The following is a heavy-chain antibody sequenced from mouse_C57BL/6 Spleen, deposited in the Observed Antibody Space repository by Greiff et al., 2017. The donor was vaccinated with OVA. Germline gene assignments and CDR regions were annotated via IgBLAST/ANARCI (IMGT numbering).Heavy chain of an antibody. CDR1: GYSFTGYY. J-gene: IGHJ2*01. CDR3: ARASTGTGFDY. Sequence: VQLQQSGPELVKPGASVKISCKASGYSFTGYYMHWVKQSSEKSLEWIGEINPSTGGTSYNQKFKGKATLTVDKSSSTSYMQLKSLPSEDSAVYYCARASTGTGFDYWGQGTTLTVSS. V-gene: IGHV1-43*01. D-gene: IGHD4-1*02. CDR2: INPSTGGT.